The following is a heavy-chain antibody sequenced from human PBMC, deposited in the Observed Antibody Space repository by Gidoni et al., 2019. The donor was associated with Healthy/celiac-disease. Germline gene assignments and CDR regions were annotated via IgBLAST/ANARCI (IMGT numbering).Heavy chain of an antibody. CDR3: ARDSAANYLNSFDY. J-gene: IGHJ4*02. D-gene: IGHD2-15*01. Sequence: QVQLVQSGAEVKKPGSSVKVSCKASGATFSSYAISCGGQAPGQGLEWMGGIIPIFGTANSAQKFQGRVTITADESTSPAYMELSSLRSEDTAVYYCARDSAANYLNSFDYWGQGTLVTVSS. CDR1: GATFSSYA. V-gene: IGHV1-69*01. CDR2: IIPIFGTA.